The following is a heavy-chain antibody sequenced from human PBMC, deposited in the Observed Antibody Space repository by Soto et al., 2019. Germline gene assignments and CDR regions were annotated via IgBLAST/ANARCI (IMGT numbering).Heavy chain of an antibody. V-gene: IGHV4-31*03. CDR3: ARSTSLYDSSGYYRPFDY. CDR2: IYYSGST. CDR1: GGSISSGGYY. Sequence: TLSLTCTVSGGSISSGGYYWSWIRQHPGKGLEWIGYIYYSGSTYYNPSLKSRVTISVDTSKNQFSLKLSSVTAADTAVYYCARSTSLYDSSGYYRPFDYWGQGTLVTVSS. D-gene: IGHD3-22*01. J-gene: IGHJ4*02.